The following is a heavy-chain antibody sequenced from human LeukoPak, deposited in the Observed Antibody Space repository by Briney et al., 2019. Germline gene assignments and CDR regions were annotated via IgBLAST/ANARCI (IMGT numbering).Heavy chain of an antibody. CDR1: GFIFRDYH. CDR2: ISPGGDAT. D-gene: IGHD6-19*01. Sequence: GGSLRLSRAASGFIFRDYHMNWIRQAPGKGLEWVSYISPGGDATYFADSVRGRFTISRDNAKNSLYLQMNSLTAEDAAVYYCAGGLDIAVAGPGGYFDYWGQGTLVTVSS. J-gene: IGHJ4*02. V-gene: IGHV3-11*01. CDR3: AGGLDIAVAGPGGYFDY.